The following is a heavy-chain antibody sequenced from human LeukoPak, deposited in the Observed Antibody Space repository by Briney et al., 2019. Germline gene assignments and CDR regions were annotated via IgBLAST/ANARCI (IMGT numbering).Heavy chain of an antibody. J-gene: IGHJ4*02. Sequence: PSETLSLTCTVSGGSISSYYWSWIRQPPGKGLEWIGEINHSGSTNYNPSLKSRVTISVDTSKNQFSLKLSSVTAADTAVYYCARDKGAAADFDYWGQGTLVTVSS. V-gene: IGHV4-34*01. CDR1: GGSISSYY. CDR3: ARDKGAAADFDY. CDR2: INHSGST. D-gene: IGHD6-13*01.